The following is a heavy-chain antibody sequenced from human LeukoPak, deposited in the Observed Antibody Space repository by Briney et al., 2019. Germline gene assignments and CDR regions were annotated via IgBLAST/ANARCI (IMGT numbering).Heavy chain of an antibody. CDR2: IYHSGST. V-gene: IGHV4-30-2*01. D-gene: IGHD6-13*01. Sequence: SETLSLTCTVSGGSISSGGYYWSWIRQPPGKGLEWIGYIYHSGSTYYNPSLKSRVTISVDRSKNQFSLKLSSVTAADTAVYYCAKDRTISWFYSWGQGTLVIVSS. CDR1: GGSISSGGYY. CDR3: AKDRTISWFYS. J-gene: IGHJ5*02.